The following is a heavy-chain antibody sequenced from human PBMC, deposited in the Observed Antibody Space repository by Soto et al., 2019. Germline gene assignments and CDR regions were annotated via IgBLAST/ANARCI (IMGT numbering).Heavy chain of an antibody. CDR2: IIPIFGTA. D-gene: IGHD3-22*01. CDR1: GGTFSSYA. Sequence: QVQLVQSGAEVKKPGSSVKVSCKASGGTFSSYAISWVRQAPGQGLEWMGGIIPIFGTANYAQKFQGKVTITADESTRPAYMELSSLRSEDTAVYYCARGGSGYYYDSSGYNFDYWGQGTLVTVSS. V-gene: IGHV1-69*12. CDR3: ARGGSGYYYDSSGYNFDY. J-gene: IGHJ4*02.